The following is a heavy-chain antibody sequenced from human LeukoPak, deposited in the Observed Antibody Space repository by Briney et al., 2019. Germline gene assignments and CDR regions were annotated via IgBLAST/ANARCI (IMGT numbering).Heavy chain of an antibody. CDR2: ISSNSGIK. CDR3: ARAYDFWSGPGGY. V-gene: IGHV3-48*01. D-gene: IGHD3-3*01. J-gene: IGHJ4*02. Sequence: GGSLXLSCGGSGFTFKSFSMHWVRQAPGKGLEWVSDISSNSGIKSYADSVKGRFTISRDNAKNSLYLQMNSLRAEDTAVYYCARAYDFWSGPGGYWGQGTLVTVSS. CDR1: GFTFKSFS.